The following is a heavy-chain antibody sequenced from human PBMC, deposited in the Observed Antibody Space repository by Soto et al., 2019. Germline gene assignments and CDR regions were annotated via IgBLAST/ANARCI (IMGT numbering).Heavy chain of an antibody. CDR1: GGSISSGGYY. J-gene: IGHJ6*02. D-gene: IGHD1-26*01. CDR2: IYYSGST. V-gene: IGHV4-31*03. CDR3: ASDRWGLRSFHYGMDV. Sequence: QVQLQESGPGLVKPSQTLSLTCTVSGGSISSGGYYWSWIRQHPGKGLEWIGYIYYSGSTYYNPSLKSRLTISVDTSNNQFSLKLSSVTAADTAVYYCASDRWGLRSFHYGMDVWGQGTTVTVSS.